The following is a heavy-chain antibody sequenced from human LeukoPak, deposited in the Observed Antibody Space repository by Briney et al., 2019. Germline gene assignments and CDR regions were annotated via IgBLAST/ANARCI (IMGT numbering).Heavy chain of an antibody. Sequence: GGSLRLSCAASGFTFSSYSMNWVRQAPGKGLEWVSYISSSSSTIYYADSVKGRFTISRDNAKNSLYLQMNSLRAEDTALYYCAKDMLTVAGRGGFVHYWGQGTLVTVSS. CDR2: ISSSSSTI. CDR1: GFTFSSYS. D-gene: IGHD6-19*01. J-gene: IGHJ4*02. V-gene: IGHV3-48*01. CDR3: AKDMLTVAGRGGFVHY.